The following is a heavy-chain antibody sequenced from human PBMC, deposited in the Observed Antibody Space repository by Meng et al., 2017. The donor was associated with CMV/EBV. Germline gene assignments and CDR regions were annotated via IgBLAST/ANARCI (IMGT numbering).Heavy chain of an antibody. CDR3: ARGMTTDYYYYGMDV. V-gene: IGHV1-2*02. Sequence: ASVKVSCKASGYTFTSYYMHWVRQAPGQGLEWMGWINPNSGGTNYAQKFQGRVTMTRDTSISTAYMELSRLRSDDTAVYYCARGMTTDYYYYGMDVWGQGTTVTVSS. D-gene: IGHD4-11*01. CDR2: INPNSGGT. J-gene: IGHJ6*02. CDR1: GYTFTSYY.